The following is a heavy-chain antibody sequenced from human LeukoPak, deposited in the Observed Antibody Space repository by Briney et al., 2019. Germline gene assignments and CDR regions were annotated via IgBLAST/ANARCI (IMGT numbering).Heavy chain of an antibody. D-gene: IGHD3-10*01. CDR3: ATNTMFRGIHAFDI. J-gene: IGHJ3*02. CDR2: IYPGDSDA. Sequence: GESLKISCKGSGYSFTSYWIGWVRQMPGKGLGWMGIIYPGDSDARYSPSFQGQVTISADKSISTAYLQWSSLKASDSAMYYCATNTMFRGIHAFDIWGQGTMVTVSS. CDR1: GYSFTSYW. V-gene: IGHV5-51*01.